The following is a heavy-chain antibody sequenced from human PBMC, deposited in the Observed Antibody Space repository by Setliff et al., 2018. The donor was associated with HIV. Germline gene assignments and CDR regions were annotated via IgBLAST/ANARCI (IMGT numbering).Heavy chain of an antibody. D-gene: IGHD5-12*01. V-gene: IGHV4-39*07. CDR2: VFHTGST. Sequence: PSETLSLTCTVSGGSISSNNYYWDWLRQTPGKGLEWIGTVFHTGSTYYHPSLKSRVTMSIDTSKNQFSLKMTSVTAADTGVYYCARQGGYSGYGFYYYYYYMDVWGKGTTVTVSS. J-gene: IGHJ6*03. CDR3: ARQGGYSGYGFYYYYYYMDV. CDR1: GGSISSNNYY.